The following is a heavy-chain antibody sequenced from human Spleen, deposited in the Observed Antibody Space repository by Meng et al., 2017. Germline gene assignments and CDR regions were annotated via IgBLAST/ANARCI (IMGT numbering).Heavy chain of an antibody. D-gene: IGHD5-18*01. V-gene: IGHV4-39*01. CDR1: GASIGSNSYH. Sequence: QVQLQESGPGLVKPSQTLSSPCTVSGASIGSNSYHWGWIRQPPGKGLEWVGTIDYSGTTYSNSSLKSRVTISLDTSRNQFSLKLTSVTAADTAVYYCSRRINTAGGWFDSWGQGTLVTVSS. CDR3: SRRINTAGGWFDS. J-gene: IGHJ5*01. CDR2: IDYSGTT.